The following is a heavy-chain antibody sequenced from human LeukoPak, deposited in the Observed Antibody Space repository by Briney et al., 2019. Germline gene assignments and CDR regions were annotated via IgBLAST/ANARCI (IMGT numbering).Heavy chain of an antibody. V-gene: IGHV4-4*07. D-gene: IGHD3-10*01. CDR3: ARDVLLWFGELLSPFNWFDP. CDR1: GGSISSYY. J-gene: IGHJ5*02. Sequence: SETLSLTCTVSGGSISSYYWSWIRQPAGKGLEWIGRIYTSGSTNYNPSLKSRVTMSVDTSKNQFSLKLSSVTAAAAAVYYCARDVLLWFGELLSPFNWFDPWGQGTLVTVSS. CDR2: IYTSGST.